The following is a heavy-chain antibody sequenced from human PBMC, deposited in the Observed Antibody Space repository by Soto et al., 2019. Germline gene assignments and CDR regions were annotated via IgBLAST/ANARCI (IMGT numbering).Heavy chain of an antibody. D-gene: IGHD1-7*01. CDR2: ISYDGSNK. J-gene: IGHJ6*02. CDR3: ARSLGTIFYYYGMDV. Sequence: GGSLRLSCTASGFTFSSYAMHWVRQAPGKGLEWVAVISYDGSNKYYADSVKGRFTISRDNSKNTLYLQMNSLRAEDTAVYYCARSLGTIFYYYGMDVWGQGTTVTVSS. V-gene: IGHV3-30-3*01. CDR1: GFTFSSYA.